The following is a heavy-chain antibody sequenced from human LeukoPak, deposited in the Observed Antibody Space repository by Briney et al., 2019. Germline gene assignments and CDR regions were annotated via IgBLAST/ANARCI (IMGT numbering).Heavy chain of an antibody. Sequence: GGSLRLSCSASGFTFSSYAMHWVRQAPGKGLEYVSAISSNGGSTYYADSVKGRFTISRDNSKNTLYLQMNSLRAEDTAVYYCARDKGSGWSYFDSWGQGALVTVSS. J-gene: IGHJ4*02. CDR1: GFTFSSYA. V-gene: IGHV3-64*04. CDR3: ARDKGSGWSYFDS. CDR2: ISSNGGST. D-gene: IGHD6-19*01.